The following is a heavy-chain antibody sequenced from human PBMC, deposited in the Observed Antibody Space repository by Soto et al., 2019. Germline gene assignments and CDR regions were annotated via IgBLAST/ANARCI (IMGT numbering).Heavy chain of an antibody. CDR3: AKDLRYCSSTSCYSHFDY. J-gene: IGHJ4*02. CDR1: GFTFSSYA. D-gene: IGHD2-2*01. V-gene: IGHV3-23*01. CDR2: ISGSGGST. Sequence: PGGSLRLSCAASGFTFSSYAMSWVRQAPGKGLEWVSAISGSGGSTYYADSVKGRFTIFRDNSKNTLYLQMNSLRAEDTAVYYCAKDLRYCSSTSCYSHFDYWGQGTLVTVSS.